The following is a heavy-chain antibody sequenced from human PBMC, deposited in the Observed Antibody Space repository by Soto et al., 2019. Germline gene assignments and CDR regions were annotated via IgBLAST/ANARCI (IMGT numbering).Heavy chain of an antibody. D-gene: IGHD5-12*01. J-gene: IGHJ4*02. CDR1: CGSISSGGYY. CDR2: IYYSGST. CDR3: AREPRYSGYEDYFDY. V-gene: IGHV4-31*03. Sequence: SETLSLTCTVSCGSISSGGYYWSWIRQHPGKGLEWIGYIYYSGSTYYNPSLKSRVTISVDTSKNQFSLKLSSVTAADTAVYYCAREPRYSGYEDYFDYWGKGTLVTVSS.